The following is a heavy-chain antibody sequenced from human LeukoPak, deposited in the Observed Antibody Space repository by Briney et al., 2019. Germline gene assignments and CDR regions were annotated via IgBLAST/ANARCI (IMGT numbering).Heavy chain of an antibody. CDR3: ARTLMQFDY. Sequence: ASVKVSCKASGYTFTGYYIHWVRQAPGQGLEWMGWINPNSGGTNYAQKFQGRVTMTRDTSISTAYMELTSLRSDDTAVYYCARTLMQFDYWGQGTLVTVSS. CDR1: GYTFTGYY. J-gene: IGHJ4*02. V-gene: IGHV1-2*02. CDR2: INPNSGGT.